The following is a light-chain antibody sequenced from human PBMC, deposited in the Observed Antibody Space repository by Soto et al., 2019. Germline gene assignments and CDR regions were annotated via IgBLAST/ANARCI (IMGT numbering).Light chain of an antibody. V-gene: IGLV2-14*01. CDR3: SSFTTTSTLV. CDR1: ISEIGLYNY. Sequence: QSALTQPAAVSGSPGQSITISCTGTISEIGLYNYVSWYQQHPGKGPKLVIYEVSNRPSGVSDGFSGSKSDNTASLTISGLQAEDEANHYCSSFTTTSTLVFGAGTKLTVL. J-gene: IGLJ1*01. CDR2: EVS.